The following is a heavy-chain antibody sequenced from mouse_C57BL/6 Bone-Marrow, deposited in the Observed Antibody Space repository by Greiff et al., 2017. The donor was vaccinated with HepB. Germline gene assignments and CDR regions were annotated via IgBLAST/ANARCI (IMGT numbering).Heavy chain of an antibody. Sequence: VQLQQPGAELVMPGASVKLSCKASGYTFTSYWMHWVKQRPGQGLEWIGEIDPSDSYTNYNQKFKGQSTLTVDKSSSTAYMQLRSLTSEDSAVYYCARILRYLYAMYYWGQGPSVTVSS. CDR2: IDPSDSYT. J-gene: IGHJ4*01. CDR1: GYTFTSYW. CDR3: ARILRYLYAMYY. D-gene: IGHD1-1*01. V-gene: IGHV1-69*01.